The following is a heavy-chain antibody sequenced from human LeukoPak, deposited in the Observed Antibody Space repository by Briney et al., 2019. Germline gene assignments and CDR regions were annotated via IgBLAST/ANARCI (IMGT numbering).Heavy chain of an antibody. J-gene: IGHJ4*02. CDR2: TYYSGST. D-gene: IGHD3-9*01. CDR1: GGSISGFY. V-gene: IGHV4-59*13. CDR3: ARGSYDILSGYYVDY. Sequence: SETLSLTCTVSGGSISGFYWNWIRQPPGKGLEWIAYTYYSGSTNYNPSLKSRLTISVDRSKKQFSLNLSSVTAADTAVYYCARGSYDILSGYYVDYWGQGTLVTVSS.